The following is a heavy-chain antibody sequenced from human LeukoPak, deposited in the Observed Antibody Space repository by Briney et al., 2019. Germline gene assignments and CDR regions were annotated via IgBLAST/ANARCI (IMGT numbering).Heavy chain of an antibody. Sequence: ASVKVSCKASGGTFSSYAINWVRQAPGQGLEWMGGIIPIFDTPKYAQKFQGRVTITADKSTSTAYMELRSLRSDDTAVYYCARDRYNWNLFDPWGQGTLVTVSS. V-gene: IGHV1-69*06. CDR3: ARDRYNWNLFDP. CDR1: GGTFSSYA. J-gene: IGHJ5*02. D-gene: IGHD1-7*01. CDR2: IIPIFDTP.